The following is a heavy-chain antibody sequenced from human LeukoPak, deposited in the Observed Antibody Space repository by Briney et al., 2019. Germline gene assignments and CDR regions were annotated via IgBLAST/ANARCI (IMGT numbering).Heavy chain of an antibody. CDR3: ARAEPRESSWLGPYYYYMDV. D-gene: IGHD3-22*01. V-gene: IGHV1-8*03. J-gene: IGHJ6*03. Sequence: ASVKVSCKASGYTFTGYYMHWVRQAPGQGLEWMGWIRPYNGNTNYAQKFQGRVTITRNTSISTAYMELSSLRSEDTAVYYCARAEPRESSWLGPYYYYMDVWGKGTTVTVSS. CDR2: IRPYNGNT. CDR1: GYTFTGYY.